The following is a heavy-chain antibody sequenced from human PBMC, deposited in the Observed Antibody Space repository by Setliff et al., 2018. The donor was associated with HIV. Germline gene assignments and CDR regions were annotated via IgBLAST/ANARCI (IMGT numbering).Heavy chain of an antibody. Sequence: ASVKVSCKVSGGTFTRNCISWVRQAPGQGLEWMGRISPNSGGTNYAQKFRGRVTMTTDISTNTAYMEVRSLSFDDTAVYYCVRLTADRTNYYYYMDVWGKGTTVTVSS. CDR3: VRLTADRTNYYYYMDV. CDR2: ISPNSGGT. D-gene: IGHD2-8*01. CDR1: GGTFTRNC. J-gene: IGHJ6*03. V-gene: IGHV1-18*01.